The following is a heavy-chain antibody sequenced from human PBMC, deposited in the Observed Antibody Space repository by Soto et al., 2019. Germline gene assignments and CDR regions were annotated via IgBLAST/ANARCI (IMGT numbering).Heavy chain of an antibody. CDR3: ARVGPAHYYDSSGYYSPLDY. D-gene: IGHD3-22*01. CDR1: GDTFSSYA. V-gene: IGHV1-69*01. Sequence: QVQLVQSGAEVKKPGSSVKVSCKASGDTFSSYAINWVRQAPGQGLEWMGGIIPMFGTANHAQKFKGRVTITAGESTSTVYMELSSLRSEDTAVYYCARVGPAHYYDSSGYYSPLDYWAQGTLVTVSS. J-gene: IGHJ4*02. CDR2: IIPMFGTA.